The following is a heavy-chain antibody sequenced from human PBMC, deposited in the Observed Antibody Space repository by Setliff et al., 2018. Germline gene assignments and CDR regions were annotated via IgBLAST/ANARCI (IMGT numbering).Heavy chain of an antibody. CDR1: GFSISSGYY. J-gene: IGHJ4*02. V-gene: IGHV4-38-2*01. Sequence: SETLSLTCAVSGFSISSGYYWGWIRQPPGKGLEWIVNIHHSGKAYYNPSLKSRVTMSVDTSKNHVSLKLSSVTAADTAVYYCARDAYDYPFDYWGQGTLVTVSS. CDR2: IHHSGKA. D-gene: IGHD5-12*01. CDR3: ARDAYDYPFDY.